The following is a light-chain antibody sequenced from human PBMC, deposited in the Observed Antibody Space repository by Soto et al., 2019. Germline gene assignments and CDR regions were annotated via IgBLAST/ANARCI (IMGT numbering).Light chain of an antibody. CDR1: QSVSSN. J-gene: IGKJ1*01. V-gene: IGKV3-15*01. Sequence: EIVMTQSPATLSVSPGERATLSCRASQSVSSNLAGYQQKPGQDPRLLIYGASTRATGIPARFSGSGSGTEFTLTISSLQSEDFAVYYCQQYNNWPQTFGQVTKVEIK. CDR2: GAS. CDR3: QQYNNWPQT.